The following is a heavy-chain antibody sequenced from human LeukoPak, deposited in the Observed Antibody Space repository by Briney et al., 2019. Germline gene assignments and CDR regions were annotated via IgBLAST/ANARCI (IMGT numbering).Heavy chain of an antibody. J-gene: IGHJ4*02. CDR1: GYSISSDYY. V-gene: IGHV4-38-2*02. CDR3: ARAIEVGAMTPFYY. D-gene: IGHD1-26*01. Sequence: SETLSLTCTVSGYSISSDYYWGWVRQPPGKGLEWIGRINHSGSTYYNTSLKSRVTISVDTSKIQFSLKLTSVTAADTAVYYCARAIEVGAMTPFYYWGQGTLVTVSS. CDR2: INHSGST.